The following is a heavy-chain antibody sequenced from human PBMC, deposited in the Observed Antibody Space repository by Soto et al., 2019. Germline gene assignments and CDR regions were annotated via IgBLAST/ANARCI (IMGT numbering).Heavy chain of an antibody. CDR3: ARYRRQHLTNWFDP. CDR1: GGSLSGYY. Sequence: PSETLSLTCAVYGGSLSGYYWSWIRQPPGTGLEWIGEINHSGSPNYNPSLKSRVTISVDTSKNQFSLKLSSVTTADTAVYYCARYRRQHLTNWFDPWGQGTLVTVSS. V-gene: IGHV4-34*01. J-gene: IGHJ5*02. CDR2: INHSGSP. D-gene: IGHD6-13*01.